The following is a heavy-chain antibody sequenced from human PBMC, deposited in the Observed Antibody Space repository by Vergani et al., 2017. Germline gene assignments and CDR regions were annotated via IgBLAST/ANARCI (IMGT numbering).Heavy chain of an antibody. CDR3: AREDKPMVYAIRGGFDY. V-gene: IGHV1-2*02. CDR1: GYTFTGYY. Sequence: QVQLVQSGAEVKKPGASVKVSCKASGYTFTGYYMHWVRQAPGQGLEWMGWINPNSGGTDYAQKFQGRVTMTRDTSISTAYMELSRLRSDDTAVYYCAREDKPMVYAIRGGFDYWGQGTLVTVSS. CDR2: INPNSGGT. D-gene: IGHD2-8*01. J-gene: IGHJ4*02.